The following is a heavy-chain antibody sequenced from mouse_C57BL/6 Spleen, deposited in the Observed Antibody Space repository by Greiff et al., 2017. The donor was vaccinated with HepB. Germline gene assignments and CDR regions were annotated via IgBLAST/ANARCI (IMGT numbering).Heavy chain of an antibody. CDR3: ASSDGYHVFGDY. V-gene: IGHV1-52*01. CDR2: IDPSDSET. D-gene: IGHD2-3*01. Sequence: QVQLQQPGAELVRPGSSVKLSCKASGYTFTSDWMHWVKQRPIQGLEWIGNIDPSDSETHYNQKFKDKATLTVDTSSSTAYMQLSSLTSEDSAVYYCASSDGYHVFGDYWGRGTTLAVSS. CDR1: GYTFTSDW. J-gene: IGHJ2*01.